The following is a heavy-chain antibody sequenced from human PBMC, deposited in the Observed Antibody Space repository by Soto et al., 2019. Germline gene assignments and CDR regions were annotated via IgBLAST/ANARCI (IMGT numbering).Heavy chain of an antibody. Sequence: PGASLKISCKGSGYSFTSYWIGWVRHMAGKGLEWMGIIYPGDSDTRYSRSFQGQVTISADKSISTAYLQWRSLKASDTAMYYCGRERDYYGMDVWCQGTRVTVSS. J-gene: IGHJ6*02. CDR3: GRERDYYGMDV. V-gene: IGHV5-51*01. CDR2: IYPGDSDT. CDR1: GYSFTSYW.